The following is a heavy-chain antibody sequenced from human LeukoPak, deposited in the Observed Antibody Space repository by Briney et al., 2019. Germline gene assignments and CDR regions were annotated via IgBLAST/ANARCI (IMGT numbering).Heavy chain of an antibody. D-gene: IGHD3-16*01. CDR3: AKDQGAYAFDI. CDR1: GFTFSSYG. Sequence: GGSLRLSCAASGFTFSSYGMSWVRQAPGKGLEWFSATSGSGAKTFYADSVKGRFTISRDNSRNTLYLQMNSVRAEDTALYYCAKDQGAYAFDIWGQGTLVTVSS. CDR2: TSGSGAKT. V-gene: IGHV3-23*01. J-gene: IGHJ3*02.